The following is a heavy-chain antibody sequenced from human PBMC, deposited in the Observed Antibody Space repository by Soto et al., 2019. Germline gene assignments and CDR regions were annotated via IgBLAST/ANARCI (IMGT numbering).Heavy chain of an antibody. CDR2: MYYNGNI. D-gene: IGHD3-16*01. V-gene: IGHV4-59*01. CDR1: GASISNYY. J-gene: IGHJ5*02. Sequence: ETLSRSCHVSGASISNYYWTWVRQSPEKGLEWIGYMYYNGNINYNPSLKSLVTISIDTSKNQFSLTLKSVTAADTAVYYCASGGNWFDPWGQGVPVTVSS. CDR3: ASGGNWFDP.